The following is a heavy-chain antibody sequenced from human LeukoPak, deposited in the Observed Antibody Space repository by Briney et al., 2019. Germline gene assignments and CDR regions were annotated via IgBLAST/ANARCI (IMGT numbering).Heavy chain of an antibody. D-gene: IGHD2/OR15-2a*01. CDR2: IIFCGDTT. V-gene: IGHV3-23*01. CDR1: GFTFSSHG. J-gene: IGHJ4*02. CDR3: AKGIRPNDC. Sequence: KSGGSLRLSCAASGFTFSSHGMCWVRQAPGRGLVLVSSIIFCGDTTSSDSLKRRFTISRDNSKNTLYLQLDSLRAEDTAIYYCAKGIRPNDCWGQGTLVTVSS.